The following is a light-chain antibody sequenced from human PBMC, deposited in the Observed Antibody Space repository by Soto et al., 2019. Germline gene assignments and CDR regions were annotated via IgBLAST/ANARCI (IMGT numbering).Light chain of an antibody. Sequence: SYELTQPPSVSVSPGQTATMTCAGDKLGGKYVCWYQQKPGQSPVLVMYDDTKRPSGIPERFSGSNSGNTATLTISGTQAIDEADYYCQAWDNSVVFGGGNKLTVL. CDR3: QAWDNSVV. CDR1: KLGGKY. V-gene: IGLV3-1*01. J-gene: IGLJ2*01. CDR2: DDT.